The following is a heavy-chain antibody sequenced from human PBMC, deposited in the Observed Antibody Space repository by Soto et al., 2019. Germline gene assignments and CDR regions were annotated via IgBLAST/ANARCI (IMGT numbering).Heavy chain of an antibody. CDR2: VYWDDDK. J-gene: IGHJ5*02. D-gene: IGHD4-17*01. V-gene: IGHV2-5*02. CDR1: GFSLSTSGLA. CDR3: APKAYVDLANWFDP. Sequence: QITLKESGPTLVKPTQTLTLTCTFSGFSLSTSGLAVGWFRQSPGKALEWLALVYWDDDKRYSAPLKTRLTITKDTSKNQVVLTMTNMDPVDSGIYYCAPKAYVDLANWFDPWGQGILVTVSS.